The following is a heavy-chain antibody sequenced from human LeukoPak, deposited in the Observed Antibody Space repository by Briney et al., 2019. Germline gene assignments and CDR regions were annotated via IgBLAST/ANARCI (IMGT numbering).Heavy chain of an antibody. CDR3: ARHDEDCSGDYCFLLSFDS. Sequence: SETLSLTCTVSGGSISGYYWSCIRQTPGQGLEWIGYIHYSGSTDYNPSLKRRVTISVDTSNNQFSLKLNSATAAHTAVYYCARHDEDCSGDYCFLLSFDSWGQGALVTVSS. V-gene: IGHV4-59*08. J-gene: IGHJ4*02. CDR1: GGSISGYY. CDR2: IHYSGST. D-gene: IGHD3-22*01.